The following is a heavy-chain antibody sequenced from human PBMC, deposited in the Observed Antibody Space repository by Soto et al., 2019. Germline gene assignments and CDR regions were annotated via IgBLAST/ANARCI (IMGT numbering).Heavy chain of an antibody. CDR1: GGSISSGGYY. J-gene: IGHJ5*02. V-gene: IGHV4-31*03. Sequence: SETLSLTCTVSGGSISSGGYYWSWIRQHPGKGLEWIGYIYYSGSTYYNPSLKSRVTISVDTSKNQFSLKLSSVTAADTAVYYCARGGAAILTRWFDPWGQGTLVTVSS. CDR3: ARGGAAILTRWFDP. CDR2: IYYSGST. D-gene: IGHD2-2*01.